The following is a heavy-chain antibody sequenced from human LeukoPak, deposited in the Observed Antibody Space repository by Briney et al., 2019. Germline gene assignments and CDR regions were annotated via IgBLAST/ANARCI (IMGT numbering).Heavy chain of an antibody. J-gene: IGHJ4*02. D-gene: IGHD1-14*01. V-gene: IGHV3-7*03. CDR2: INQDGSET. CDR3: AKDPTPRGPLTFFDY. Sequence: PGGSLRLSCAASAFTFSIYWMSWVRQAPGKGLEWVANINQDGSETYYVDSVKGRFTISRDNSKNTLYLQMNSLRAEDTAVYYCAKDPTPRGPLTFFDYWGQGTLVTVSS. CDR1: AFTFSIYW.